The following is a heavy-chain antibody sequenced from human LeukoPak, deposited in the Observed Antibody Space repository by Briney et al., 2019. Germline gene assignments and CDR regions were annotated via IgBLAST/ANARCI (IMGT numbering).Heavy chain of an antibody. Sequence: PSETLSLTCAVYGGSFSGYYWSWIRQPPGKGLEWIGEINHSGSTNYNPSLKSRVTISVDTSKNQFSLKLSSVTAADTAVYYCARGSDVAFDIWGQGTMVTVSS. CDR3: ARGSDVAFDI. D-gene: IGHD2-15*01. V-gene: IGHV4-34*01. CDR2: INHSGST. CDR1: GGSFSGYY. J-gene: IGHJ3*02.